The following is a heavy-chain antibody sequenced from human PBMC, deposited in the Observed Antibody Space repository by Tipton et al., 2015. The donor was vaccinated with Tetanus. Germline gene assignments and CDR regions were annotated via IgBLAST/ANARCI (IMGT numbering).Heavy chain of an antibody. J-gene: IGHJ6*02. CDR1: GFTFSSYS. CDR3: ARAEWIVVVVAATPYYYYGMDV. D-gene: IGHD2-15*01. V-gene: IGHV3-21*01. CDR2: ISSSSSYI. Sequence: AVSGFTFSSYSMNWVRQAPGKGLEWVSSISSSSSYIYYADSVKGRFTISRDNAKNSLYLQMNSLRAEDTAVYYCARAEWIVVVVAATPYYYYGMDVWGQGTTVTVSS.